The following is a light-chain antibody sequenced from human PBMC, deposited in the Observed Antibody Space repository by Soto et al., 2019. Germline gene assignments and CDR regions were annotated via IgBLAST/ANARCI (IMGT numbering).Light chain of an antibody. J-gene: IGLJ2*01. CDR3: CSYAGSSTFVV. CDR2: EVS. CDR1: SSDVGSYNL. V-gene: IGLV2-23*02. Sequence: QSALTQPASVSGSPGQSITISCTGTSSDVGSYNLVSWYQQHPGKAPKLMIYEVSKRPSGVSNRFSGCKSGNTASLTISGLQAEDEADYYCCSYAGSSTFVVFGGGTQLTVL.